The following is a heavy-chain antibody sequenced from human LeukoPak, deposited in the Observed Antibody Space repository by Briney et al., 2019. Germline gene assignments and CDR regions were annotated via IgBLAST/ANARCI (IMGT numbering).Heavy chain of an antibody. V-gene: IGHV4-59*08. J-gene: IGHJ4*02. CDR1: GGSISSYY. CDR2: IYYSGST. CDR3: ARHGSGSYQLGYFDY. D-gene: IGHD3-10*01. Sequence: SETLSLTCTVSGGSISSYYWSWIRQPPGKGLEWIGYIYYSGSTNYNPSLKSRVTISVDTSKNQFSLKLSSVTAADTAVYYCARHGSGSYQLGYFDYWGQGTLVTVSS.